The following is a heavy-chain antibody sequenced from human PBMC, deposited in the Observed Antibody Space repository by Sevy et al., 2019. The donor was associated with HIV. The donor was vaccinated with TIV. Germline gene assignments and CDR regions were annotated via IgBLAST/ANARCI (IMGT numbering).Heavy chain of an antibody. Sequence: GGSLRLSCAASGFTFSSYGMHWVRQAPGKGLEWVAVISYDGSNKYYADSVKGRFTNSRDNSKNTLYLQMNSQRAEDTAVYYCAKALGVGVGGTRGFYYYYGMDVWGQGTTVNVSS. CDR3: AKALGVGVGGTRGFYYYYGMDV. CDR2: ISYDGSNK. J-gene: IGHJ6*02. D-gene: IGHD1-26*01. CDR1: GFTFSSYG. V-gene: IGHV3-30*18.